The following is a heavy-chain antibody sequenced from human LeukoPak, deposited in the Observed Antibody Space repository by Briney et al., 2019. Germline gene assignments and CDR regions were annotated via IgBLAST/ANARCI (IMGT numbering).Heavy chain of an antibody. CDR3: AKNRWGSVATPDS. D-gene: IGHD5-12*01. V-gene: IGHV3-30*02. Sequence: PGGSLRLSCAASGFSFSDYDIHWVRLAPGKGLEWVTFIRYDGSITYAESVKGRFTISRDNSKNTVYLQMNSLAIEDTAIYYCAKNRWGSVATPDSWGQGTVVTVSS. CDR2: IRYDGSIT. J-gene: IGHJ4*02. CDR1: GFSFSDYD.